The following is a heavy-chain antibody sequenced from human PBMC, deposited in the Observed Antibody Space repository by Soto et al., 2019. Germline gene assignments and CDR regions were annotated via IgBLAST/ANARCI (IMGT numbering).Heavy chain of an antibody. Sequence: EVQLLESGGGLVQPGGSLRLSCAASGFTFSSYAMSWVRQAPGKGLEWVSAISGSGGSTYYADSVKGRFTISRDNSKNKLYLQMNSLRAEDTAVYYCAKREELVSYYYGMDVWGQGTTVTVSS. CDR2: ISGSGGST. CDR1: GFTFSSYA. CDR3: AKREELVSYYYGMDV. D-gene: IGHD6-6*01. J-gene: IGHJ6*02. V-gene: IGHV3-23*01.